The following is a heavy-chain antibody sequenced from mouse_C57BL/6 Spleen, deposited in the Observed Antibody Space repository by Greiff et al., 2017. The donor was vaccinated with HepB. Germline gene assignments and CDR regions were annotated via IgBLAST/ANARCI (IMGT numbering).Heavy chain of an antibody. CDR1: GFTFSSYA. Sequence: DVKLVESGGGLVKPGGSLKLSCAASGFTFSSYAMSWVRQTPEKRLEWVATISDGGSYTYYPDNVKGRFTISRDNAKNNLYLQMSHLKSEDTAMYYCARGQDSSGYAWFAYWGQGTLVTVSA. D-gene: IGHD3-2*02. J-gene: IGHJ3*01. V-gene: IGHV5-4*03. CDR3: ARGQDSSGYAWFAY. CDR2: ISDGGSYT.